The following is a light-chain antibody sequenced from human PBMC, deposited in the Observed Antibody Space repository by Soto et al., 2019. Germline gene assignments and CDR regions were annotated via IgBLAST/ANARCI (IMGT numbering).Light chain of an antibody. CDR1: QRLGSF. CDR3: QQYNNWPSLT. V-gene: IGKV3-15*01. Sequence: LSQYAGRLSSREGERAPLSCRASQRLGSFLAWFQQKPGQAPRLLIFDTSNRATGIPARFSGSGSGTEFTLTISSLQSEDFALYYCQQYNNWPSLTFGGGTKVDIK. CDR2: DTS. J-gene: IGKJ4*01.